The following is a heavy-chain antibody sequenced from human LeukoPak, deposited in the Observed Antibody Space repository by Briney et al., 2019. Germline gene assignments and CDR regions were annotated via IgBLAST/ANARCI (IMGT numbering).Heavy chain of an antibody. CDR3: DGIAAAGGGY. J-gene: IGHJ4*02. D-gene: IGHD6-13*01. CDR1: GGTFSSYA. Sequence: SVKVSCKASGGTFSSYAISWVRQAPGQGLEWMGRIIPILGIANYAQKFQGRVTITADKSTSTAYMGLSSLRSEDTAVYYCDGIAAAGGGYWGQGTLVTVSS. CDR2: IIPILGIA. V-gene: IGHV1-69*04.